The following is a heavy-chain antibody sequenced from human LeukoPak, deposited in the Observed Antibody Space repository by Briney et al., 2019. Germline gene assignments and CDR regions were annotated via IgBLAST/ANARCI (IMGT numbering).Heavy chain of an antibody. CDR3: ARQLLWFGELPYYMDV. J-gene: IGHJ6*03. D-gene: IGHD3-10*01. V-gene: IGHV1-18*01. Sequence: ASVKVSCKASGYTFTSYGISWVRQAPGQGLECMGWISAYNGNTNYAQKLQGRVTMTTDTSTSTAYMELRSLRSDDTAVYYCARQLLWFGELPYYMDVWGKGTTVTVSS. CDR2: ISAYNGNT. CDR1: GYTFTSYG.